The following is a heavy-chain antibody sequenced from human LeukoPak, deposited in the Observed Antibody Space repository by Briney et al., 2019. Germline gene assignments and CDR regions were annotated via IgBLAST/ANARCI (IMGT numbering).Heavy chain of an antibody. D-gene: IGHD3-10*01. CDR3: ARDSAPGGWFDP. CDR1: GGTFSSYA. CDR2: IIPIFGTA. Sequence: SVKVSCKASGGTFSSYAISWARQAPGQGLEWMGRIIPIFGTANYAQKFQGRVTITTDESTSTAYMELSSLRSEDTAVYYCARDSAPGGWFDPWGQGTLVTVSS. V-gene: IGHV1-69*05. J-gene: IGHJ5*02.